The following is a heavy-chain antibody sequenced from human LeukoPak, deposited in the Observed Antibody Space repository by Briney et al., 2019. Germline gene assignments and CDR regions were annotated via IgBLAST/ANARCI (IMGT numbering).Heavy chain of an antibody. CDR1: GGSISSGNW. J-gene: IGHJ5*02. V-gene: IGHV4-4*02. CDR3: ARGNSDP. Sequence: PSGTLSLTCTVSGGSISSGNWWSWVRQPPGKGLEWIGEIYHSGSANYNPSLKGRVTISVDKSKNQFSLKLTSVTAADTAVYYCARGNSDPWGQGTLVTVSS. CDR2: IYHSGSA. D-gene: IGHD1-7*01.